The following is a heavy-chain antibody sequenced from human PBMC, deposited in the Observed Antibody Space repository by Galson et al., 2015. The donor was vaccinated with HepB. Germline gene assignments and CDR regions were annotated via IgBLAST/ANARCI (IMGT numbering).Heavy chain of an antibody. CDR3: ARGAKEFFFDP. J-gene: IGHJ5*02. D-gene: IGHD3-10*01. CDR1: GFTFSSYA. V-gene: IGHV3-23*01. Sequence: SLRLSCAASGFTFSSYAMSWVRQAPGKGLEWVSAISGSGGSTYYADSVKGRFTISRDNANNSLYLQMNSLRAEDTAVYYCARGAKEFFFDPWGQGTLVTVSS. CDR2: ISGSGGST.